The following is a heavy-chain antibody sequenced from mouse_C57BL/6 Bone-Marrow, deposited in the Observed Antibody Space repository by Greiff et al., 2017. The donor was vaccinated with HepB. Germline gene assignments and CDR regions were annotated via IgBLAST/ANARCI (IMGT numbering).Heavy chain of an antibody. CDR2: IWGVGST. D-gene: IGHD2-4*01. V-gene: IGHV2-6*01. CDR1: GFSLTSYG. J-gene: IGHJ4*01. CDR3: AISYYDYDGYYAMDY. Sequence: QVQLKESGPGLVAPSQSLSITCTVSGFSLTSYGVDWVRQSPGKGLEWLGVIWGVGSTNYNSALKSRLSISKDNSKSQVFLKMNSLQTDDTAMYYCAISYYDYDGYYAMDYWGQGTSVTVSS.